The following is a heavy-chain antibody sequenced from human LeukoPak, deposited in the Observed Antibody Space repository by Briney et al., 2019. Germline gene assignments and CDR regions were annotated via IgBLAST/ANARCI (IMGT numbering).Heavy chain of an antibody. J-gene: IGHJ6*02. CDR1: GGTFSSYA. V-gene: IGHV1-69*01. Sequence: GASVKVSCKASGGTFSSYAISWVRQAPGQGLEWMGGIIPIFGTANYAQKFQGRVTITADESTSTAYMELSSLRSEDTAVYYCAVEGCSGGSCYSKDGYYYYGMDVWGQGTTVTVSS. D-gene: IGHD2-15*01. CDR2: IIPIFGTA. CDR3: AVEGCSGGSCYSKDGYYYYGMDV.